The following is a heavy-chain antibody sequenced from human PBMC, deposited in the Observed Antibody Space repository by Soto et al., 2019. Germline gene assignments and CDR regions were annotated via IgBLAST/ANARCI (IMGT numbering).Heavy chain of an antibody. Sequence: SVKVSCKASGGTFSSYAISWVRQAPGQGLEWMGGIIPIFGTANYAQKFQGRVTITADESTSTAYMELSSLRSEDTAVYYCARDILGYCSGGSCPLWYWGQGTLVTVSS. CDR3: ARDILGYCSGGSCPLWY. D-gene: IGHD2-15*01. CDR1: GGTFSSYA. V-gene: IGHV1-69*13. J-gene: IGHJ4*02. CDR2: IIPIFGTA.